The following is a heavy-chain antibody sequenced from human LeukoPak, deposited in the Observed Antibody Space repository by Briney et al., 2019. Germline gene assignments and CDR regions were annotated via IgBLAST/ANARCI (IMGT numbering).Heavy chain of an antibody. CDR3: ARRQVGRLGELDRGYGMDV. D-gene: IGHD3-16*01. CDR1: GYTFTSYY. Sequence: ASVKVSCKASGYTFTSYYMHWVRQAPGQGLEWMGIINPSGGSTSYAQKFQGRVTMTRDTSTSTVYMELSSLRSDDTAVYYCARRQVGRLGELDRGYGMDVWGQGTTVTVSS. J-gene: IGHJ6*02. CDR2: INPSGGST. V-gene: IGHV1-46*01.